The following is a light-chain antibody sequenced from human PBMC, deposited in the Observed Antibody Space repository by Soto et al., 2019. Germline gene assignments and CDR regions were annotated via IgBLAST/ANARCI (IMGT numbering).Light chain of an antibody. CDR3: QQYNNWPPTWT. Sequence: EIAMTQSPATLSVSPGGRATLSCRASQSVSSNLAWYQQKPGQAPRLLIYGASTRATGIPARFSGSGSGTEFTLTISSLQSEDFAVYYCQQYNNWPPTWTFGQGTKVDIK. V-gene: IGKV3-15*01. CDR2: GAS. CDR1: QSVSSN. J-gene: IGKJ1*01.